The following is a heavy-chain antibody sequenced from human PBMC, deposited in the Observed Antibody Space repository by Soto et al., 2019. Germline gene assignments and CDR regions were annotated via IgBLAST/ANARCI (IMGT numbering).Heavy chain of an antibody. Sequence: ASVKVSCKASGYTFTSYGISWVRQAPGQGIEWMGWISGYTGNTNYAQKVQGRVTMTTDTSTSTAYMELTSLSPDDTAVYYCARDERGSGSYFGRLNWFDPWGQGTLVTVSS. CDR3: ARDERGSGSYFGRLNWFDP. J-gene: IGHJ5*02. CDR2: ISGYTGNT. V-gene: IGHV1-18*01. D-gene: IGHD3-10*01. CDR1: GYTFTSYG.